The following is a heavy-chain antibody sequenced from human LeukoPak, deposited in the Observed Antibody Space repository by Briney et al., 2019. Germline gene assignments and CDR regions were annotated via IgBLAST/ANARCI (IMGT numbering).Heavy chain of an antibody. Sequence: SETLSLTCTVSGGFISSYYWSWIRQPPGKGLEWIGYIYYSGSTNYNPSLKSRVTISVDTSKNQFSLKLSSVTAADTAVYYCARGGAYSSSRTSDYWGQGTLVTVSS. J-gene: IGHJ4*02. D-gene: IGHD6-13*01. V-gene: IGHV4-59*12. CDR1: GGFISSYY. CDR2: IYYSGST. CDR3: ARGGAYSSSRTSDY.